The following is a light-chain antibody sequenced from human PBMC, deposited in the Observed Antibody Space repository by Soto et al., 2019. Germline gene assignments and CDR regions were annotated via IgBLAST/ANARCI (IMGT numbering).Light chain of an antibody. J-gene: IGKJ4*01. CDR1: QNVRGSY. CDR3: HQYGSSPPT. V-gene: IGKV3-20*01. Sequence: VWSQSPGTLSLSPGEPASLSCRASQNVRGSYLAWYQQKPGQAPRLLISAASRRATGVPARFSGSGSGTDFTLTISRLEPEDFAVYCCHQYGSSPPTFGGGTKVDI. CDR2: AAS.